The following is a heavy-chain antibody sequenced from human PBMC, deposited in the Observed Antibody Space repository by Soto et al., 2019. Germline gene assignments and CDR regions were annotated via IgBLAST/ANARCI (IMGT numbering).Heavy chain of an antibody. V-gene: IGHV1-69*19. D-gene: IGHD3-10*01. Sequence: QVQLVQSGAEMKKPGSSVKVSCQSSGGTFNTYAMNWVRQAPGQGPEWMGDISPMFGAANYAPKFQGRVTITEDESTGTSYMQLSSLTSEDTALYFCAREVQVHTPAFVYWGQGTLVTVSS. J-gene: IGHJ4*02. CDR3: AREVQVHTPAFVY. CDR2: ISPMFGAA. CDR1: GGTFNTYA.